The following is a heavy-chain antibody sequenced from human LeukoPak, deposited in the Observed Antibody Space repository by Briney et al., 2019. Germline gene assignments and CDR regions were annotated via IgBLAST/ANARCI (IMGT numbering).Heavy chain of an antibody. CDR3: AKGSYYDSSGSFYFDY. V-gene: IGHV3-23*01. D-gene: IGHD3-22*01. CDR2: FSGRGDNT. Sequence: GGSLRLFCAASGLTLSSYAMSWVRQAPGKGLEWVSGFSGRGDNTYYADSVKGRFTISRDNSKNSLYEQVNSLGTEDTSAYYCAKGSYYDSSGSFYFDYWGQGTLVTVSS. J-gene: IGHJ4*02. CDR1: GLTLSSYA.